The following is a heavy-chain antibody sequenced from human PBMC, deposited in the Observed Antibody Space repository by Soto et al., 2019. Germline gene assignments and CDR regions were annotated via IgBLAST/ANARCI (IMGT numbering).Heavy chain of an antibody. CDR2: IYYSGST. D-gene: IGHD1-1*01. CDR3: AREQHTTNYFDY. V-gene: IGHV4-31*03. CDR1: GGSISSGGYY. J-gene: IGHJ4*02. Sequence: QVQLQESGPGLVKPSQTLSLTCTVSGGSISSGGYYWSWIRQHPGKGLEWIGYIYYSGSTYYNPSLKGRVTISVDTSKNQCSLKLSSVTAADTAVYYCAREQHTTNYFDYWGQGTLVTVSS.